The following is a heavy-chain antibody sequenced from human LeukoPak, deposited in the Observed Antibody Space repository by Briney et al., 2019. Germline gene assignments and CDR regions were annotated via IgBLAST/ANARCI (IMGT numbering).Heavy chain of an antibody. CDR1: GYTFTSYG. V-gene: IGHV1-8*03. Sequence: GASVKVSCKASGYTFTSYGISWVRQAPGQGLEWMGWMNPNSGNTGYAQKFQGRVTITRNTSISTAYMELSSLRSEDTAVYYCARVSFLSSSGSYLLDPCPDYWGQGTLVTVSS. CDR2: MNPNSGNT. D-gene: IGHD3-10*01. CDR3: ARVSFLSSSGSYLLDPCPDY. J-gene: IGHJ4*02.